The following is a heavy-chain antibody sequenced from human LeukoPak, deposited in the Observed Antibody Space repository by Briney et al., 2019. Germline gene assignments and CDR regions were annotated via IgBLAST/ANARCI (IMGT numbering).Heavy chain of an antibody. D-gene: IGHD4-11*01. J-gene: IGHJ4*02. Sequence: PSETLSLTCTVSGGSISSYYWSWIRQPPGKGLEWIGYIYYSGSTNYNPSLKSRVTISVDTSKNQFSLKLSSVTAADTAVYYCARDRVRGNSNPYFDYWGQGTLVTVSS. CDR3: ARDRVRGNSNPYFDY. CDR2: IYYSGST. CDR1: GGSISSYY. V-gene: IGHV4-59*01.